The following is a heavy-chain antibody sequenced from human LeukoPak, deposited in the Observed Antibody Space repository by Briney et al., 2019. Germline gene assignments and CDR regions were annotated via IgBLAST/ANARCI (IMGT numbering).Heavy chain of an antibody. CDR2: ISAYNGNT. Sequence: GASVKVSCKASGYTFTSYVISWVRQAPGQGLEWMGWISAYNGNTNYAQKLQGRVTMTTDKSTSPAYMELRGLRSDDTAVYYLARYTVVVPAATDYYYYYMDVWGKGTTVTVSS. CDR3: ARYTVVVPAATDYYYYYMDV. V-gene: IGHV1-18*01. CDR1: GYTFTSYV. D-gene: IGHD2-2*01. J-gene: IGHJ6*03.